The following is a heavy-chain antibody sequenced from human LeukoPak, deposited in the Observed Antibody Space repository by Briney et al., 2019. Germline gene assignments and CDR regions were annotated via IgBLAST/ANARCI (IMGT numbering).Heavy chain of an antibody. D-gene: IGHD3-10*01. CDR3: ARDYYGSGTYYKPFDY. CDR1: RGTFSSYA. CDR2: IIPIFGTT. Sequence: SVKDSCKATRGTFSSYAISWVRPAPGQGLEWMGGIIPIFGTTNYAQKFQGRVTITADESTSTAYMELSSLRSEDTAVYYCARDYYGSGTYYKPFDYWGQGTLVTVSS. J-gene: IGHJ4*02. V-gene: IGHV1-69*13.